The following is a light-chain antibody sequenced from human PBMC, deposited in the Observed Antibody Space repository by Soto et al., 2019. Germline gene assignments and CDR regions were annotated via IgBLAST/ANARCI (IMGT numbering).Light chain of an antibody. CDR3: QQYNNWPPWT. Sequence: EIVMTQSPATLSVSPGERATLSCRASQSVSSNLAGYQQKPGQAPRLLIYGASTRATGIPARFSGSGSGTAVTLTISSLQSEDFAVYYGQQYNNWPPWTFGQGTKVEIK. J-gene: IGKJ1*01. V-gene: IGKV3-15*01. CDR2: GAS. CDR1: QSVSSN.